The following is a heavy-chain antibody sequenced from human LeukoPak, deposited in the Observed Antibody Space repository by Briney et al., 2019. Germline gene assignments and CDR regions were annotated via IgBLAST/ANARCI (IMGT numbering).Heavy chain of an antibody. V-gene: IGHV3-7*01. J-gene: IGHJ6*03. CDR1: GFTFSSYW. D-gene: IGHD2-2*01. Sequence: GGSLRLSCAASGFTFSSYWVSWVRQAPGKGLEWVANIKQDGSEKYYVDSVKGRFTISRDNAKNSLYLQMNSLRAEDTAVYYCASLYHQTSYYYYYYMDVWGKGTTVTVSS. CDR3: ASLYHQTSYYYYYYMDV. CDR2: IKQDGSEK.